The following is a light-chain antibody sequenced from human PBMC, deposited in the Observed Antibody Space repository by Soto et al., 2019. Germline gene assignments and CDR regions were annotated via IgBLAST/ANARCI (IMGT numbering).Light chain of an antibody. CDR3: QAWDSSTRVV. J-gene: IGLJ2*01. Sequence: SYELTQPPSESVSPGQRASINCSGDKLGDKYACWYQQKPGQSPVLVIYQDSKRPSGIPERFSGSNSGNTATLTISGTQAMDEADYYCQAWDSSTRVVFGGGTKVTVL. CDR1: KLGDKY. CDR2: QDS. V-gene: IGLV3-1*01.